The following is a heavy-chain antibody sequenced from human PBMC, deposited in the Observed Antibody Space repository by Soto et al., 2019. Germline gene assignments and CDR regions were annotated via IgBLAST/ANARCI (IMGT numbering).Heavy chain of an antibody. CDR3: AKRTVGWYFDL. D-gene: IGHD4-17*01. CDR1: GFTFSSYA. CDR2: ISGSGGST. Sequence: EVPLLESGGGLVQPGGSLRLSCAASGFTFSSYAMNWVRQAPGKGLEWVSVISGSGGSTYYADAVKGRFTISRDNSKSALYLQLNRLRAEDTAVYYCAKRTVGWYFDLWGRGTRVTVSS. V-gene: IGHV3-23*01. J-gene: IGHJ2*01.